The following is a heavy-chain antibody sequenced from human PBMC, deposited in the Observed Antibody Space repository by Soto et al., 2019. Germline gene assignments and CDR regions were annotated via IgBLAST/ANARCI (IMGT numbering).Heavy chain of an antibody. CDR1: GFTFSSYG. J-gene: IGHJ4*02. D-gene: IGHD2-15*01. CDR3: ARENDGLYCSGCSCGAFDY. V-gene: IGHV3-33*01. CDR2: IWYDGSNK. Sequence: QVQLVESGGGVVQPGRSLRLSCAASGFTFSSYGMHWVRQAPGKGLEWVAGIWYDGSNKYYEDYVKGRFTISRDNSKNTLYMQMNSVRAEDTAVYYCARENDGLYCSGCSCGAFDYWGQGTLVTVSS.